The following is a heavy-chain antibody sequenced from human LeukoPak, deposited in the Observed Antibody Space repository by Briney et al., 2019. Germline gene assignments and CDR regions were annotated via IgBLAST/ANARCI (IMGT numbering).Heavy chain of an antibody. J-gene: IGHJ6*03. CDR1: GYSFTGYY. CDR3: ARTLLMVRGLDDYYYNYMDV. Sequence: SVKVSCKASGYSFTGYYMHWVRQAPGQGLEWMGGIIPIFGTANYAQKFQGRVTITADESTSTAYMELSSLRSEDTAVYYCARTLLMVRGLDDYYYNYMDVWGKGTTVTISS. V-gene: IGHV1-69*13. D-gene: IGHD3-10*01. CDR2: IIPIFGTA.